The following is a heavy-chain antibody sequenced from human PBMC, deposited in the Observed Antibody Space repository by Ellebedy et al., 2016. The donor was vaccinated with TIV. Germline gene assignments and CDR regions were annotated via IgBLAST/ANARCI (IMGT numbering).Heavy chain of an antibody. CDR2: ISAYNGNT. D-gene: IGHD6-19*01. V-gene: IGHV1-18*01. CDR1: GGTFSSYA. CDR3: ARNHIPGIAVAGTDY. J-gene: IGHJ4*02. Sequence: ASVKVSXXASGGTFSSYAISWVRQAPGQGLEWMGGISAYNGNTNYAQKLQGRITMTTDTSTSTAYMELRSLRSDDTAVYYCARNHIPGIAVAGTDYWGQGTLVTVSS.